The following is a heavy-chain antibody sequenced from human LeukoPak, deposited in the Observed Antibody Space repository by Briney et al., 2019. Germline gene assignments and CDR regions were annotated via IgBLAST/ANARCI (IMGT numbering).Heavy chain of an antibody. D-gene: IGHD6-19*01. V-gene: IGHV3-23*01. CDR2: ISGSGGST. J-gene: IGHJ4*02. CDR3: AKYGSGWYFIDY. Sequence: PGGSLRLSCAASGFTFSTYAMSWVRQAPGKGLEWGSGISGSGGSTFYADSVKGRFTISRDNSKNTLYLQMNSLRAEDTAIYYCAKYGSGWYFIDYWGQGTLVTVSS. CDR1: GFTFSTYA.